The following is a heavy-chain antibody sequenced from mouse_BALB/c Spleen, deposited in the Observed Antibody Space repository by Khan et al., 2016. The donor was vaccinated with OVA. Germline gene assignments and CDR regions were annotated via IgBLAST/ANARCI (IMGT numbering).Heavy chain of an antibody. V-gene: IGHV1-4*01. D-gene: IGHD2-14*01. J-gene: IGHJ3*01. CDR1: GYTFTSYT. CDR2: INPSNGYT. Sequence: VQLQQSGAELARPGASVKMSCKASGYTFTSYTIHWLKKRPGQGLEWIGYINPSNGYTNYNQKFKDKATLTTDKSSTTAYLQLSSLTSDDSAVXNCVRDGAYHRDDGWFAYWGQGTLVTVSA. CDR3: VRDGAYHRDDGWFAY.